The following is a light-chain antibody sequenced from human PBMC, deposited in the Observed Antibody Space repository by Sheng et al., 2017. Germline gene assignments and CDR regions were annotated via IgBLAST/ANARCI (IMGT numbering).Light chain of an antibody. V-gene: IGLV4-69*01. J-gene: IGLJ1*01. CDR1: SGHSNNA. CDR3: QTWGTGIQV. CDR2: VNSDGSH. Sequence: QTVVTQAPSASASLGASVKLTCTLGSGHSNNAIAWHQQQPEKGPRFLMKVNSDGSHTKGDGIPDRFSGSSSGAERYLSISGLQSEDEADYYCQTWGTGIQVFGTGTKVTVL.